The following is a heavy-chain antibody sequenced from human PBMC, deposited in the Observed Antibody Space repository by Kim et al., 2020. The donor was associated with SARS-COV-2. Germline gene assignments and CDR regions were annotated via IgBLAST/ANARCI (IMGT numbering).Heavy chain of an antibody. CDR1: GFTFSSYG. V-gene: IGHV3-33*01. CDR2: IWYDGSNK. D-gene: IGHD3-10*01. CDR3: ATHYYGSGSRMKSDY. J-gene: IGHJ4*02. Sequence: GGSLRLSCAASGFTFSSYGMHWVRQAPGKGLEWVAVIWYDGSNKYYADSVKGRFTISRDNSKNTLYLQMNSLRAEDTAVYYCATHYYGSGSRMKSDYWGQGTLVTVSS.